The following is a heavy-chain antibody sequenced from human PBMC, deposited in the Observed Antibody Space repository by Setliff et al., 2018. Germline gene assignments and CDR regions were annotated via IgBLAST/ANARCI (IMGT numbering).Heavy chain of an antibody. D-gene: IGHD1-7*01. J-gene: IGHJ4*02. Sequence: GGSLRLSCTTSGFTFGDYAITWVRQAPGKGLEWVGFIRGKPSSGTTEYAASVKGRFTISRDDSKSIAYLQMNSLKTEDTALYYCTPWTGTSRLHYWGQGTLVTVSS. V-gene: IGHV3-49*04. CDR2: IRGKPSSGTT. CDR1: GFTFGDYA. CDR3: TPWTGTSRLHY.